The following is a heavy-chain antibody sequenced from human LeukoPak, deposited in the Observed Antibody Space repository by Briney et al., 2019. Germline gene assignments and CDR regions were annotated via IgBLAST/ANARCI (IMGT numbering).Heavy chain of an antibody. J-gene: IGHJ4*02. D-gene: IGHD4-11*01. CDR3: AKHLNTVTGSLDY. CDR2: ISGSGGTT. Sequence: GGSLRLSCAASGFTFSSYAMSWVRQAPGKGLEWVSAISGSGGTTYYADSVKGRFTISRDNSKNTLYLQMNSLRAEDTAVYYCAKHLNTVTGSLDYWGQRTLVTVSS. V-gene: IGHV3-23*01. CDR1: GFTFSSYA.